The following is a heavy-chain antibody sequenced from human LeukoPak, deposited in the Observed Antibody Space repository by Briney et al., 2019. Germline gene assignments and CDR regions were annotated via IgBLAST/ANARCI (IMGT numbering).Heavy chain of an antibody. CDR1: GGTFSSYA. Sequence: SVMVSCKASGGTFSSYAISWVRQAPGQGLEWMGGIIPIFGTANYAQKFQGRVTITTDESTSTAYMELGSLRSEDTAVYYCARGGTDYYDYMDVWGKGTTVTVSS. CDR3: ARGGTDYYDYMDV. V-gene: IGHV1-69*05. CDR2: IIPIFGTA. D-gene: IGHD1-26*01. J-gene: IGHJ6*03.